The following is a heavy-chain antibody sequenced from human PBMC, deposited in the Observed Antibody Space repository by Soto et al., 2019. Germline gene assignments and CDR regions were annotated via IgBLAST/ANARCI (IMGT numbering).Heavy chain of an antibody. V-gene: IGHV3-23*01. J-gene: IGHJ4*02. CDR3: AQEDYYGSGSSWYYFDY. Sequence: GGSLRLSCAASGFTFSSYAMSWVRQAPGKGLEWVSAISGSSSSTYYADSVKGRITIYRDNSKNTLYLQMNSLRAEDTAVYSCAQEDYYGSGSSWYYFDYWGQGTLVTVSS. D-gene: IGHD3-10*01. CDR2: ISGSSSST. CDR1: GFTFSSYA.